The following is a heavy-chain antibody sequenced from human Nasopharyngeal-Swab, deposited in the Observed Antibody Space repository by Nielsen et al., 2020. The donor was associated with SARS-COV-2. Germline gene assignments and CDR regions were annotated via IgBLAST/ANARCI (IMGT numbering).Heavy chain of an antibody. CDR1: GFTFNSHG. D-gene: IGHD5-12*01. J-gene: IGHJ6*02. CDR2: ISFDGSKK. V-gene: IGHV3-30*03. Sequence: GGSLRLSCAASGFTFNSHGMHWVRQAPGKGLEWVAVISFDGSKKYYADSVKGRFTISRDSSKNTLCLQMNSLRAEDTAVYYCARDTSVDIVLLYYGMDVWGQGTTVTVSS. CDR3: ARDTSVDIVLLYYGMDV.